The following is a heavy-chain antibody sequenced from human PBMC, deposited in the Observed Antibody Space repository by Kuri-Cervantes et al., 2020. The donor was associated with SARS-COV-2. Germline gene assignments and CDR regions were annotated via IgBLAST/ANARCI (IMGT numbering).Heavy chain of an antibody. CDR3: ASEVLDY. CDR1: GFTFSSYS. V-gene: IGHV3-21*01. Sequence: LSLTCAASGFTFSSYSVNWVRQAPGKGLEWVSSISSSSSYIYYADSVKGRFTISRDNAKNSLYLQMNSLRAEDTAVYYCASEVLDYWGQGTLVTVSS. J-gene: IGHJ4*02. CDR2: ISSSSSYI.